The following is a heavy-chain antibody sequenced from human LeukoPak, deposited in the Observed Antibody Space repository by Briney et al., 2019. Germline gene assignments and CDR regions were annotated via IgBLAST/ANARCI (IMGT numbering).Heavy chain of an antibody. CDR2: IYHSGST. V-gene: IGHV4-39*07. J-gene: IGHJ5*02. D-gene: IGHD1-1*01. CDR1: GGSIRGSSYY. Sequence: PSETLSLTCTVSGGSIRGSSYYWGWIRQPPGKGLEWIGSIYHSGSTYYNPSLKSRVTISVDTSKNQFSLKLSSVTAADTAVYYCARGGTGNWFDPWGQGTLVTVSS. CDR3: ARGGTGNWFDP.